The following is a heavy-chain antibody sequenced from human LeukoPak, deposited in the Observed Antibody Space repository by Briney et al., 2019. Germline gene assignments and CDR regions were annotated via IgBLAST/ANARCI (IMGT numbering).Heavy chain of an antibody. J-gene: IGHJ3*02. CDR2: ISYDGSNK. Sequence: QPGGSLRLSCAASGFTFSSYAMHWVRQAPGKGLEWVAVISYDGSNKYYADSVKGRFTISRDNSKNTLYLQMNSLRAEDTAVYYCARENYYDSSGYPSFGFDIWGQGTMVTVSS. CDR3: ARENYYDSSGYPSFGFDI. V-gene: IGHV3-30-3*01. D-gene: IGHD3-22*01. CDR1: GFTFSSYA.